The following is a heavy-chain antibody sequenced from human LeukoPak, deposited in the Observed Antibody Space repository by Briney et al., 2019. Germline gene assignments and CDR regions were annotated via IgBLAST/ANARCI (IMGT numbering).Heavy chain of an antibody. J-gene: IGHJ4*02. CDR2: IYYSGST. D-gene: IGHD3-22*01. Sequence: SETLSLTCTVSGGSISSYYWSWIRQPPGKGLGWIGYIYYSGSTNYNPSLKSRVTISVDTSKNQFSLKLSSVTAADTAVYYCARHTRIVVANKAPYFDYWGQGTLVTVSS. CDR1: GGSISSYY. CDR3: ARHTRIVVANKAPYFDY. V-gene: IGHV4-59*08.